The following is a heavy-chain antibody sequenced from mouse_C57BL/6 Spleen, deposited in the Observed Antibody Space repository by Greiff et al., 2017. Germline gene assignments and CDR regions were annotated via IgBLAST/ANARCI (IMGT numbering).Heavy chain of an antibody. J-gene: IGHJ2*01. V-gene: IGHV1-58*01. CDR2: IYIGSGYT. CDR3: AVGDYYYFDY. CDR1: GYTFTSYG. Sequence: EVQLQQSGAELVRPGSSVKMSCKTSGYTFTSYGITWVKQRPGQGLEWIGYIYIGSGYTEYNEKFKGKATLTSDTSSSTAYMQLSSLTSEDSAIXFCAVGDYYYFDYWGQGTTLTVSS. D-gene: IGHD1-1*01.